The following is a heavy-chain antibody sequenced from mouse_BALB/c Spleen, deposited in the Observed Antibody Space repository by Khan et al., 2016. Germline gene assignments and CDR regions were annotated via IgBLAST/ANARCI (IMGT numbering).Heavy chain of an antibody. CDR1: GFDFSRYW. CDR2: INPDSSTI. D-gene: IGHD2-1*01. Sequence: EVELVESGGGLVQPGGSLKLSCAASGFDFSRYWMSWVRQAPGKGLEWIGEINPDSSTINYTPSLKDKFIISRDNAKNTLYLQMSKVRSEDTALYYCARLGQLLYFDYWGQGTTLTVSS. V-gene: IGHV4-1*02. CDR3: ARLGQLLYFDY. J-gene: IGHJ2*01.